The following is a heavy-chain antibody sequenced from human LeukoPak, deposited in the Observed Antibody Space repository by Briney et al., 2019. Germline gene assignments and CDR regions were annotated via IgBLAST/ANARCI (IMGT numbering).Heavy chain of an antibody. CDR1: GFTFSDYY. CDR3: ARAQIWNYYDSSGYPGPARWFDP. CDR2: INHSGST. J-gene: IGHJ5*02. D-gene: IGHD3-22*01. V-gene: IGHV4-34*01. Sequence: LRLSCAASGFTFSDYYMSWIRQPPGKGLEWIGEINHSGSTNYNPSLKSRVTISVDTSKNQFSLKLSSVTAADTAVYYSARAQIWNYYDSSGYPGPARWFDPWGRGTLVTVSS.